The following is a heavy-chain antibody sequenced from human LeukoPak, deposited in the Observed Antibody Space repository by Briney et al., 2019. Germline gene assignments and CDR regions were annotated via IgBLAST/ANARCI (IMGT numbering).Heavy chain of an antibody. CDR3: AKAPGPAAVGGFDY. Sequence: PGGSLRLSCAASGFTFSSNAMSWVRQAPGKGLEWVSAISGSGDSTYYADSVKGRFTISRDNSKNTLYLQMNSLRVEDTAVYYCAKAPGPAAVGGFDYWGQGTLVTVSS. CDR2: ISGSGDST. D-gene: IGHD2-2*01. V-gene: IGHV3-23*01. J-gene: IGHJ4*02. CDR1: GFTFSSNA.